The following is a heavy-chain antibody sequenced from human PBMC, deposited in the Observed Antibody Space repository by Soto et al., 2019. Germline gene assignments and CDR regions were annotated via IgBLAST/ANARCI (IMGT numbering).Heavy chain of an antibody. J-gene: IGHJ5*02. CDR3: AYRQDHTDSWDSGWFDP. V-gene: IGHV2-5*02. CDR2: IYWDDDK. CDR1: GFSLSTFGVG. D-gene: IGHD1-26*01. Sequence: QITLKESGPTVVIPAQTLTLTCTFSGFSLSTFGVGVGWIRQPPGKALEWLALIYWDDDKRYNPSLRPRLTIAKXXSXNXXVLTRTDMDPVDTGTYYCAYRQDHTDSWDSGWFDPWGQGTLVTVSS.